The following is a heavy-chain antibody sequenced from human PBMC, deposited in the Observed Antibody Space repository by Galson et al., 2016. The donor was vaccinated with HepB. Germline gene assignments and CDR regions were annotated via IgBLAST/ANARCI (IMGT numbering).Heavy chain of an antibody. V-gene: IGHV4-59*01. J-gene: IGHJ4*02. CDR3: ARAYPEPDVGYYFDY. CDR1: GGSISSYY. CDR2: GYYSGST. Sequence: SETLSLTCSVSGGSISSYYCSWIRQPPGKGLEWIGYGYYSGSTNSNPSLKSRVTIAVDMSTNQFSLNLSSVTAADTAVYYCARAYPEPDVGYYFDYWGQGILVTVSS. D-gene: IGHD1-14*01.